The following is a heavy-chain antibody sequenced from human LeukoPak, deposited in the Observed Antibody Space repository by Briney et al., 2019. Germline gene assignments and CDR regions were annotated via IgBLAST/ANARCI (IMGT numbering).Heavy chain of an antibody. D-gene: IGHD2-8*01. CDR2: ISSSASTI. J-gene: IGHJ4*02. V-gene: IGHV3-48*01. CDR1: GFTFGISN. Sequence: PGGSLRLSCAASGFTFGISNMNWVRQAPGKGLEWVSYISSSASTIYYADSVKGRFIISRDNAKNSLYLQMNSLRSEDTAVYYRARAVPVSYWGQGTLVTVSS. CDR3: ARAVPVSY.